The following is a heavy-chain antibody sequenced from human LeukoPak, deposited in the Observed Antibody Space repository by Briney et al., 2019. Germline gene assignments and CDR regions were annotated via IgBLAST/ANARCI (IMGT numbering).Heavy chain of an antibody. CDR1: GGSISSYY. D-gene: IGHD6-19*01. CDR3: ARRKVAGQFDY. J-gene: IGHJ4*02. CDR2: IYYSGST. V-gene: IGHV4-59*08. Sequence: KPSETLSLTCTVSGGSISSYYWSWIRQPPGKGLEWIGYIYYSGSTNYNPSLKSRVTISVDTSKNQFSLKLSSVTAADTAVYYCARRKVAGQFDYWGQGTLVTVSS.